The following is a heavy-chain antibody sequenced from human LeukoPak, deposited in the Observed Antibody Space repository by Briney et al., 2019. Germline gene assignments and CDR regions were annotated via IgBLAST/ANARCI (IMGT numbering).Heavy chain of an antibody. CDR2: IYYGGDT. V-gene: IGHV4-39*01. Sequence: SETLPLTCTVSGDSISTIEYYWGWARQPPGKGLEWVGTIYYGGDTFYNPSLKSRVTISMDTSRNQFSLKLTSVTAADTAIYYCARQSHTRGWTFAYWGQGTLVTVSP. J-gene: IGHJ4*02. CDR3: ARQSHTRGWTFAY. D-gene: IGHD6-19*01. CDR1: GDSISTIEYY.